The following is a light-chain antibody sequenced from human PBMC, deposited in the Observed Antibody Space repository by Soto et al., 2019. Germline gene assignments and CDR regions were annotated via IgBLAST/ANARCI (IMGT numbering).Light chain of an antibody. CDR3: CSYAGSYRVV. CDR1: SRDVGASKF. Sequence: QSALTQPRSVSGSPGQSVTISCTGTSRDVGASKFVSWYQQHPGKAPTLIIYDVSRRPSGVPDRFSGSKSGNMASLTSSGLQADDEADYHCCSYAGSYRVVFGGGTKLTVL. V-gene: IGLV2-11*01. J-gene: IGLJ2*01. CDR2: DVS.